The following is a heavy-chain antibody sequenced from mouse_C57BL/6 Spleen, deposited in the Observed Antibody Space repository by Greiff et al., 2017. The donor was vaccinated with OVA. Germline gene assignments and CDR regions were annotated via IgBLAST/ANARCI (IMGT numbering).Heavy chain of an antibody. Sequence: QVQLQQSVAELVRPGASVTLSCKASGYTFTDYEMHWVKQTPVHGLEWIGAIDPETGGTAYNQKFKGKAILTADKSSSTAYMELRSLTSEDSAVYYCTRRPFTVVATGAMDYWGQGTSVTVSS. V-gene: IGHV1-15*01. CDR1: GYTFTDYE. J-gene: IGHJ4*01. D-gene: IGHD1-1*01. CDR2: IDPETGGT. CDR3: TRRPFTVVATGAMDY.